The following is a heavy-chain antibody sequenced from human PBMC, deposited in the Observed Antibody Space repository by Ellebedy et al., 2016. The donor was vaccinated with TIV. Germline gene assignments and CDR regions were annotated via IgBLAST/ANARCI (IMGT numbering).Heavy chain of an antibody. Sequence: ASVKVSXXASGYTFTSYAMHWVRQAPGQRLEWMGWINAGNGNTKYSQKFQGRVTITRDTSASTAYMELSSLRSEDTAVYYCARDLTMIVVPDEHKGVFDYWGQGTLVTVSS. CDR1: GYTFTSYA. CDR2: INAGNGNT. V-gene: IGHV1-3*01. D-gene: IGHD3-22*01. CDR3: ARDLTMIVVPDEHKGVFDY. J-gene: IGHJ4*02.